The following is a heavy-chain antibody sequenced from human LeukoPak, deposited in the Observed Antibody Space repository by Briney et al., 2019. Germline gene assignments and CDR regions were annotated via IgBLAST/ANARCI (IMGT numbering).Heavy chain of an antibody. D-gene: IGHD1-26*01. J-gene: IGHJ4*02. CDR3: ARGGLLVGATPSGGFDY. CDR1: GGSFSGYY. V-gene: IGHV4-34*01. CDR2: INYSGST. Sequence: SETLSLTCAVYGGSFSGYYWSWIRQPPGKGLEWIGDINYSGSTNYNPSLESRVTISRDTSKNQFSLKLSSVTAADTAVYYCARGGLLVGATPSGGFDYWGQGTLVTVSS.